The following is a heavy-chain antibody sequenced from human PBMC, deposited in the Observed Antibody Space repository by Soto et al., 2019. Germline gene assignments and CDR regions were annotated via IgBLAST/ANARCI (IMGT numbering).Heavy chain of an antibody. Sequence: LRLSCAASGFTFSSYAMHWVRQAPGKGLEWVAVISHDGSNKYYADSVKGRFTISRDNSKNTLYLQMNSLRAEDTAVYYCASGVYYYYYYGMDVWGQGTTVTVSS. CDR3: ASGVYYYYYYGMDV. CDR1: GFTFSSYA. V-gene: IGHV3-30-3*01. D-gene: IGHD6-13*01. CDR2: ISHDGSNK. J-gene: IGHJ6*02.